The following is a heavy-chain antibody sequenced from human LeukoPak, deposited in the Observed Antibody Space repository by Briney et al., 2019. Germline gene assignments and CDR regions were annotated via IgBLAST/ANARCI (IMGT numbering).Heavy chain of an antibody. CDR3: AKDRSSSWYYYYYGMDV. D-gene: IGHD6-13*01. CDR2: ISGSGGST. V-gene: IGHV3-23*01. J-gene: IGHJ6*02. CDR1: GFTFSSYA. Sequence: GGSLRLSCAASGFTFSSYAMSWVRQAPGKGLEWVSAISGSGGSTYYADSVKGRFTISRDNSKNTLYLQMTSLRAEDTAVYYCAKDRSSSWYYYYYGMDVWGQGTTVTVSS.